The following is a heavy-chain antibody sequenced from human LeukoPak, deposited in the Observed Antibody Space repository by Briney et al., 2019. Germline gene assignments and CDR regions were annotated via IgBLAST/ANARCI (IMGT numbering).Heavy chain of an antibody. D-gene: IGHD1-26*01. CDR3: ARDNSVGDIAWWFDP. CDR1: GYTFTSYG. Sequence: ASVKVSCKASGYTFTSYGISWVRQAPGQGLEWMGWISAYIGNTNYAQKLQGRVTMTTDTSTSTAYMELRSLRSDDTAVYYCARDNSVGDIAWWFDPWGQGTLVTVSS. J-gene: IGHJ5*02. V-gene: IGHV1-18*01. CDR2: ISAYIGNT.